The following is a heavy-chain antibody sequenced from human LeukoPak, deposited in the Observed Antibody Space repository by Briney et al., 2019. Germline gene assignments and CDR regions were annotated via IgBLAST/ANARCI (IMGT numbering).Heavy chain of an antibody. CDR1: GFTFSSYA. D-gene: IGHD6-19*01. J-gene: IGHJ4*02. Sequence: GGSLRLSCAASGFTFSSYAMSWVRQAPGKGLEWVSAISGSGGSTYYADSVKGRLTISRDNSKNTLYLQMNSLRAEDTAVYYCAKNSSGRGIFDYWGQGTLVTVSS. CDR3: AKNSSGRGIFDY. V-gene: IGHV3-23*01. CDR2: ISGSGGST.